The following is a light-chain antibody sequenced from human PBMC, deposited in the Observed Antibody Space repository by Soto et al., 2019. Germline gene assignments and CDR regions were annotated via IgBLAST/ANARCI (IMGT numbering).Light chain of an antibody. V-gene: IGKV1-39*01. CDR1: QTISTY. J-gene: IGKJ2*01. CDR2: AAS. Sequence: DIQMTQSPSSLSASVGDRVTITCRASQTISTYLNWYQQNPGKAPKLLIYAASNLQSGVPSRFSGSGSGTDFTLTINSLQPEDFATYYCQHSFNIPYTFGLGTKLEIK. CDR3: QHSFNIPYT.